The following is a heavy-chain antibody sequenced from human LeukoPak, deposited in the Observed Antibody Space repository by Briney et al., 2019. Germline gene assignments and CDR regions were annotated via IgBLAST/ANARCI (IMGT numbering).Heavy chain of an antibody. V-gene: IGHV1-69*06. CDR3: ARAGGLQGGYYYYYGVDV. Sequence: GASVKVSCRASGGTFSSYAISWVRQAPGQGLEWMGGIIPIFGTANYAQKFQGRVTITADKSTSTAYMELSSLRSEDTAVYYCARAGGLQGGYYYYYGVDVWGKGTTVTVSS. CDR2: IIPIFGTA. J-gene: IGHJ6*04. D-gene: IGHD2-21*01. CDR1: GGTFSSYA.